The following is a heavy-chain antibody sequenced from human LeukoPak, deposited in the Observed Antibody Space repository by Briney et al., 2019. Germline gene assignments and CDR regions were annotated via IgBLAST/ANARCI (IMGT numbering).Heavy chain of an antibody. Sequence: GRSLRLSCAASGFTFNRCGMHWVRQAPGKGLEWVAVIVYDGSHQYYTDSVKGRFTISRDNSKNTVFLQMDSLRAEDTGVYYCVKGSGTNDYGMDAWGQGTTVTV. V-gene: IGHV3-30*18. J-gene: IGHJ6*02. CDR3: VKGSGTNDYGMDA. CDR2: IVYDGSHQ. D-gene: IGHD3-10*01. CDR1: GFTFNRCG.